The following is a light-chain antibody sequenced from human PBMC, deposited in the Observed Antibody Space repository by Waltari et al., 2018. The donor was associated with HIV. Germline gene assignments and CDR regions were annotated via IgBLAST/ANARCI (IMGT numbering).Light chain of an antibody. CDR2: ANN. J-gene: IGLJ3*02. Sequence: QSVLTQPPSVSGAPGQRVTISCTGSNSNIGSTYDVHWYQLLPGKAPKLLIYANNNRPSGVPDRFSGSKSGSTASLTISGLQAEDEGDYYCSLYTSSSTLLFGGGTKLTVL. CDR1: NSNIGSTYD. V-gene: IGLV1-40*01. CDR3: SLYTSSSTLL.